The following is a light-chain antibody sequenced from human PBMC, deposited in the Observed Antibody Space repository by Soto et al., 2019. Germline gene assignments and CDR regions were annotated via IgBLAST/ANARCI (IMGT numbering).Light chain of an antibody. Sequence: DIQKTQSPSSLSASVGDRVTITCQASQDISNYLNWYQQKPGKAPKLLIYDASNLETGVPSRFSESGSGTDFTFTISSLQPADIATYYCQQYDNLPLTFGPGTKVYIK. CDR1: QDISNY. CDR2: DAS. CDR3: QQYDNLPLT. V-gene: IGKV1-33*01. J-gene: IGKJ3*01.